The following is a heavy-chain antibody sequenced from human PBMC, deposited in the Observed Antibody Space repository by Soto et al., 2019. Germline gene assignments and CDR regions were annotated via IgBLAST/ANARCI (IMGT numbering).Heavy chain of an antibody. CDR2: MNPSTGNT. V-gene: IGHV1-8*02. CDR1: GYTFTSYD. CDR3: ARSRVITASSDY. J-gene: IGHJ4*02. D-gene: IGHD3-22*01. Sequence: QVQLVQSGPEVKKPGASVKVSCKASGYTFTSYDITWVRQATGQGLEWMGWMNPSTGNTGYPQKFQGRVTMTRNTSISTVYMELGSLTSEDTAVYICARSRVITASSDYWGQGTLVTVSS.